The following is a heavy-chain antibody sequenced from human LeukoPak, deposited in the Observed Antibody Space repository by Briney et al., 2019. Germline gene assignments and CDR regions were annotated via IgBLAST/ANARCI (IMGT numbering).Heavy chain of an antibody. D-gene: IGHD3-10*01. V-gene: IGHV3-15*01. CDR2: IKSKTDGGTT. CDR1: GFTFGNAW. Sequence: GGSLRLSCAASGFTFGNAWMSWVRQAPGKGLEWVGRIKSKTDGGTTDYAAPVKGRFTISRDDSKNTLYLQMNSLKTEDTAVYYCTTEYYYGSGSYSLFDYWGQGTLVTVSS. CDR3: TTEYYYGSGSYSLFDY. J-gene: IGHJ4*02.